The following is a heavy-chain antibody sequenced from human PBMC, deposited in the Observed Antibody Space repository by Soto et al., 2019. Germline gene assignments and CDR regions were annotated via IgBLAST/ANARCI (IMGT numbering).Heavy chain of an antibody. CDR3: AKDHGVAARPEPFDY. Sequence: EVQLLESGGGLVQPGGSLRLSCAASGFTFSSYAMSWVRQAPGKGMERVSAISGSGGSTYYADSVKGRFTITRDNSKNTLYRQMNSMRAEETAVYYCAKDHGVAARPEPFDYWGQGTLVTVSA. CDR1: GFTFSSYA. D-gene: IGHD6-6*01. V-gene: IGHV3-23*01. J-gene: IGHJ4*02. CDR2: ISGSGGST.